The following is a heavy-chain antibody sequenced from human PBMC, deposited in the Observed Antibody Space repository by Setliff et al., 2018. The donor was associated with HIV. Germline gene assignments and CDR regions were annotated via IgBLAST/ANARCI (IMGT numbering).Heavy chain of an antibody. J-gene: IGHJ5*02. Sequence: ASVKVSCKASGYTFTSYYMHWVRQAPGQGLEWMGIINPSGGRTSYAQKFQGRVTMTRDTSTSTVYMELRSLRSEDTAVYYCARELTGTAAAWGQGTLVTVYS. CDR1: GYTFTSYY. CDR2: INPSGGRT. V-gene: IGHV1-46*01. CDR3: ARELTGTAAA. D-gene: IGHD6-13*01.